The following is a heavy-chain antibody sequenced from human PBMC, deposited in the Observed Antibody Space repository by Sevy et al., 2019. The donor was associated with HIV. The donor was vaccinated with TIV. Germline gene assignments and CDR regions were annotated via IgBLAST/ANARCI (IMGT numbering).Heavy chain of an antibody. CDR1: GFTFSNAW. CDR2: IRSKSDGDTT. D-gene: IGHD2-15*01. Sequence: GGSLRLSCAASGFTFSNAWMNWVRQAPGKGLEWVGRIRSKSDGDTTDDAAPVKGRFTISRDDSKNTLYLQMNNLKTEDTGVYYCNTERFPYCSGGTCLSSDFWGQGTLVTVSS. V-gene: IGHV3-15*01. CDR3: NTERFPYCSGGTCLSSDF. J-gene: IGHJ4*02.